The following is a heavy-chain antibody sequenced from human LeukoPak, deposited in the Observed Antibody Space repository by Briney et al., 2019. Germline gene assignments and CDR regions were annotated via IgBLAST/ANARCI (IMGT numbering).Heavy chain of an antibody. Sequence: SETLSLTCTVSGGSISSYYWSWIRQPAGKGLEWIGRIYTSGSTNYNPSLKSRVTMSVDTSKNQFSLKLSSVTAADTAVYYCARDNGFWAAAAPALYYFDYRGQGTLVTASS. CDR1: GGSISSYY. D-gene: IGHD6-13*01. V-gene: IGHV4-4*07. CDR2: IYTSGST. J-gene: IGHJ4*02. CDR3: ARDNGFWAAAAPALYYFDY.